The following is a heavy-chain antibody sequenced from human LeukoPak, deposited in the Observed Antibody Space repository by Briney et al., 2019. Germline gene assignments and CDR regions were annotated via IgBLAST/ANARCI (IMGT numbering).Heavy chain of an antibody. J-gene: IGHJ5*02. CDR1: GGSFSGYY. CDR3: ARGLGYSSSSRFDP. Sequence: SETLSLTCAVYGGSFSGYYWSWIRQPPGKGLGWIGEINHSGSTNYNPSLKSRVTISVDTSKNQFSLKLSSVTAADTAVYYCARGLGYSSSSRFDPWGQGTLVTVSS. V-gene: IGHV4-34*01. CDR2: INHSGST. D-gene: IGHD6-6*01.